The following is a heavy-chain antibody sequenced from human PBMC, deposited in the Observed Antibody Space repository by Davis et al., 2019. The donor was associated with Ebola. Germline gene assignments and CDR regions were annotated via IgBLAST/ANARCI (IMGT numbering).Heavy chain of an antibody. D-gene: IGHD6-19*01. Sequence: GESLKISCAASGFTFSSYTLNWVRQAPGKGLEWVSSISDSGDSPNYAGSVKGRFTISRDNSKNTLDLQMNSLRVEDTAVYYCAKDGSGWHPLYFDYWGQGTLLTVSS. CDR1: GFTFSSYT. J-gene: IGHJ4*02. CDR2: ISDSGDSP. CDR3: AKDGSGWHPLYFDY. V-gene: IGHV3-23*01.